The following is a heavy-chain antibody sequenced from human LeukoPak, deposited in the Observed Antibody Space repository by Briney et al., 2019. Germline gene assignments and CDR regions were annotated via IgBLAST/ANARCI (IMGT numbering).Heavy chain of an antibody. CDR3: AKMGARSFDY. CDR1: GGTFSSYA. V-gene: IGHV1-69*13. CDR2: IIPIFGTA. D-gene: IGHD1-26*01. J-gene: IGHJ4*02. Sequence: ASVKVSCKASGGTFSSYAISWVRQAPGRGLEWMGGIIPIFGTANYAQKFQGRVTITADESTSTAYMELSSLRSEDTAVYYCAKMGARSFDYWGQGTLVTVSS.